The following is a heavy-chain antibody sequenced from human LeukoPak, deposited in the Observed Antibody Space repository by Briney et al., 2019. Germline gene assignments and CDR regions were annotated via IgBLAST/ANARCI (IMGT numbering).Heavy chain of an antibody. J-gene: IGHJ4*02. Sequence: GGSLRLSCAASGFTFSSHWMHCVRQTPGKGLVWVSRINTDESKINHADSVKGRFTISRDNAKNMLYLQMNSLRAEDTAVYYCARGGLFKYFFDYWGQGTPVTVSS. CDR1: GFTFSSHW. V-gene: IGHV3-74*01. CDR2: INTDESKI. CDR3: ARGGLFKYFFDY. D-gene: IGHD2-15*01.